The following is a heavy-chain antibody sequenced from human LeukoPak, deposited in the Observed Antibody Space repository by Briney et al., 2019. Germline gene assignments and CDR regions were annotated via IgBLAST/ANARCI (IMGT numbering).Heavy chain of an antibody. CDR2: ISSDGSKK. CDR3: MRDAGGY. V-gene: IGHV3-30-3*01. D-gene: IGHD1-14*01. Sequence: PGGSLRLSCVASGFTLKTYAMHWVRQAPGEGLEWVAVISSDGSKKFYSDSAKGQFTISRDNSKNTLYLQMNSPRTEDTGVYFCMRDAGGYWGQGTLVTVSS. CDR1: GFTLKTYA. J-gene: IGHJ4*02.